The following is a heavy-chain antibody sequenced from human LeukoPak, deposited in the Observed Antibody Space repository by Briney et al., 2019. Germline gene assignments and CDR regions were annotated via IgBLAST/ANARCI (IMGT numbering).Heavy chain of an antibody. D-gene: IGHD3-16*01. CDR3: VRDRYYVPDY. J-gene: IGHJ4*02. CDR2: IHSDGSST. CDR1: GFTFSSTW. V-gene: IGHV3-74*01. Sequence: GGSLRLSCAASGFTFSSTWMHWFRQAPGKGPVWVSRIHSDGSSTIYADSVKGRFAISRDNARNTLYLQMNSLRAEDTAVYYCVRDRYYVPDYWGQGTLVTVSS.